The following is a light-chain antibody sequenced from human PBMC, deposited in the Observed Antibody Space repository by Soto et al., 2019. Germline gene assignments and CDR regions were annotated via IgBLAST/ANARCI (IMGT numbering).Light chain of an antibody. J-gene: IGKJ2*01. Sequence: EIVLTQSPATPSLSPGERATISCRASQSISKYLAWFQQKPGQAPRLLIYNTSNRATGIPARFSGSGSGTDFTLSVSSLEPEDFAVYYCQQRTDWRRTFGQGTKLEI. CDR1: QSISKY. CDR3: QQRTDWRRT. V-gene: IGKV3-11*01. CDR2: NTS.